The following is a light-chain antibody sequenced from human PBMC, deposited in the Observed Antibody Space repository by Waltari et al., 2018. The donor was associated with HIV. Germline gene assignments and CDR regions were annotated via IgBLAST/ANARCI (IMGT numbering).Light chain of an antibody. V-gene: IGLV1-47*01. J-gene: IGLJ2*01. Sequence: QSVLTQPPSASGTPGQRVTISCSGNRSNIGSNYVDWYQQLPGTAPKLLIYRVNQRPSGIPERFSGSNSGTTVTLTISGVQAEDEADYYCQSADSSGSPYVVFGGGTKLTVL. CDR1: RSNIGSNY. CDR3: QSADSSGSPYVV. CDR2: RVN.